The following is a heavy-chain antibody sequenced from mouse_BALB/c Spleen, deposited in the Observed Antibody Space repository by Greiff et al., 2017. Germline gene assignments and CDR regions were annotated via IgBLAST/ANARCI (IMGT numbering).Heavy chain of an antibody. V-gene: IGHV3-8*02. CDR3: ARYYGSSYWFAY. CDR2: ISYSGST. D-gene: IGHD1-1*01. Sequence: VQLQQSGPSLVKPSQTLSLTCSVTGDSITSGYWNWIRKFPGNKLEYMGYISYSGSTYYNPSLKSRISITRDTSKNQYYLQLNSVTTEDTATYYCARYYGSSYWFAYWGQGTLVTVSA. J-gene: IGHJ3*01. CDR1: GDSITSGY.